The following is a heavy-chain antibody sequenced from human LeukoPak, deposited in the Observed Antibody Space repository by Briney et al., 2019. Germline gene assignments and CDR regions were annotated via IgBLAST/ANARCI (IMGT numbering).Heavy chain of an antibody. D-gene: IGHD3-22*01. Sequence: WASVTVSCKASGYTFSSCAINWVRQAPGQGLEYMGWIDTKTGNPTYAQGFTGRFVFSLDTSVSTAYLQISSLKADDTAMYYCARGDYETHGYQTRWGQGTLVTVSS. J-gene: IGHJ4*02. CDR2: IDTKTGNP. CDR1: GYTFSSCA. CDR3: ARGDYETHGYQTR. V-gene: IGHV7-4-1*02.